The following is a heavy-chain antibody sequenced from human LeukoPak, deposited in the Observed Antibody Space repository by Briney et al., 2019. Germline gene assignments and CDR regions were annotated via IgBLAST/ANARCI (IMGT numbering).Heavy chain of an antibody. V-gene: IGHV3-66*02. D-gene: IGHD5-24*01. CDR2: IYSGGST. Sequence: PGGSLRLSCAASGITVTSNHMSWVRQAPGKELEWVSVIYSGGSTYYADSVKGRFTISRDNSKNTLYLQMNSLRAEDTAVYYCARDTLKNGYTYDYFDYWGQGTLVTVSS. CDR3: ARDTLKNGYTYDYFDY. CDR1: GITVTSNH. J-gene: IGHJ4*02.